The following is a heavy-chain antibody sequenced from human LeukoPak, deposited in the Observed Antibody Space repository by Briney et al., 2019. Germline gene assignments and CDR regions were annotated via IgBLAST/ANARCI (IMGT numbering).Heavy chain of an antibody. CDR1: GFTFSSYG. D-gene: IGHD6-19*01. CDR3: ARMGIAVAGVFDY. CDR2: IWYDGSNK. J-gene: IGHJ4*02. V-gene: IGHV3-33*01. Sequence: PGRSLRLSCAASGFTFSSYGMHWVRQAPGKGLEWVAVIWYDGSNKYYADSVKGRFTISRDNSKNTLYLQMNSLRAEDTAVYYCARMGIAVAGVFDYWGQGTLVTVSS.